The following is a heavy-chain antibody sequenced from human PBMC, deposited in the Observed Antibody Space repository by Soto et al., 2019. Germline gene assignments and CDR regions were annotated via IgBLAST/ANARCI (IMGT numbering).Heavy chain of an antibody. V-gene: IGHV3-74*01. CDR2: ISGDGVTT. Sequence: EVQLVESGGDLVQRGGSLRLSCAASGFPFSSYWMHWFRHTPGKGLDWVARISGDGVTTYYVDSVTGRFTVSRDNAKNTLSLQISGLRAEDTAVYYCAREYYGLLTGYYTDYWGQGTLVSVSS. D-gene: IGHD3-9*01. J-gene: IGHJ4*02. CDR1: GFPFSSYW. CDR3: AREYYGLLTGYYTDY.